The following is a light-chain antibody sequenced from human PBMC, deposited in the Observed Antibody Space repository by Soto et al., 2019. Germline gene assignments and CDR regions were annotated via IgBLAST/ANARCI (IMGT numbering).Light chain of an antibody. V-gene: IGKV3-20*01. J-gene: IGKJ1*01. CDR1: QSVSSNS. Sequence: EIVLTQSPGTLSLSPGERATLSCRTSQSVSSNSLAWYQQNPGQAPRLVIYGASTRATGIPDRFSDSGSGTDFTLTISRLEPEDFAVYYCQLYGTSFWTFGQGTKVEIK. CDR3: QLYGTSFWT. CDR2: GAS.